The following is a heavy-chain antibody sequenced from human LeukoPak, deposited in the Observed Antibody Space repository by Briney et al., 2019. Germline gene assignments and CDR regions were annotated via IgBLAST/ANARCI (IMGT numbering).Heavy chain of an antibody. V-gene: IGHV4-38-2*02. CDR3: ARVGNTYYYGSGSMDV. Sequence: PSETLSLTCTVSGYSISSGYYWGWIRQPPGKGLEWIGSIYYSGSTYYSPSLKGRVTISVDTSKNQFSLKLSSVTAADTAVYYCARVGNTYYYGSGSMDVWGKGTTVTVSS. J-gene: IGHJ6*03. CDR2: IYYSGST. D-gene: IGHD3-10*01. CDR1: GYSISSGYY.